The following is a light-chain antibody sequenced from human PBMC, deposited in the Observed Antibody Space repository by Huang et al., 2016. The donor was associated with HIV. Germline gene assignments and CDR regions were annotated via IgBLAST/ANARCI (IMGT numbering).Light chain of an antibody. V-gene: IGKV1-33*01. J-gene: IGKJ4*01. CDR3: QQYDDFPLT. Sequence: DIQMTQSPSSLSASVGDRVTITCPASQDISNYLNWYQQKPGKAPKLLMYDASNLEAGVPSRFSGNTSGTHFTFTISSLRPEDIATYYCQQYDDFPLTFGGGTKVEIK. CDR1: QDISNY. CDR2: DAS.